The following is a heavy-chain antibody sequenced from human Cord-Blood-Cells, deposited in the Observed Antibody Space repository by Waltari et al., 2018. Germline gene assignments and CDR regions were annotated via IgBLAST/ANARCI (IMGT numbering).Heavy chain of an antibody. CDR3: ARPRLQLVLDDAFDI. CDR2: IWYDGSNK. D-gene: IGHD6-13*01. Sequence: QVQLVESGGGVVQPGRSLRLSCAASGFTFSSYGMHWVRQAPGKGLEWVAVIWYDGSNKYYADSVKGRFTISRDNSKNTLYVQMNSLRAEDTAVYYCARPRLQLVLDDAFDIWGQGTMVTVSS. J-gene: IGHJ3*02. CDR1: GFTFSSYG. V-gene: IGHV3-33*01.